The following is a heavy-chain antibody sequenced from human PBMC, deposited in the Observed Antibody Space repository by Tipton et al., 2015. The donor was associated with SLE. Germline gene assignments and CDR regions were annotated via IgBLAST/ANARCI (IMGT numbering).Heavy chain of an antibody. J-gene: IGHJ4*02. V-gene: IGHV3-21*04. CDR1: GFTFSDFP. CDR2: ISSGGNSI. D-gene: IGHD4-17*01. CDR3: AKGWPYGDYLYYFDY. Sequence: SLRLSCAASGFTFSDFPINWVRQAPGKGLEWVSFISSGGNSIYYVDSVQGRFTISRDNAKNTVSLQMNRLRVEDTAVYYCAKGWPYGDYLYYFDYWGQGTLVTVSS.